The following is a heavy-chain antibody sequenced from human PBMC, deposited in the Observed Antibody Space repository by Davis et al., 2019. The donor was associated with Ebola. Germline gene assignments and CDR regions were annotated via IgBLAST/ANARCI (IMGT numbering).Heavy chain of an antibody. CDR1: GFTFSSYG. J-gene: IGHJ6*02. D-gene: IGHD4-17*01. V-gene: IGHV3-33*01. CDR2: IWYDGSNK. CDR3: ARGYGDYYYYYGMDV. Sequence: GESLKISCAASGFTFSSYGMHWVRQAPGKGLEWVAVIWYDGSNKYYADSVKGRFTISRDNSKNTLYLQMNSLRAEDTAVYYCARGYGDYYYYYGMDVWGQGTTVTVSS.